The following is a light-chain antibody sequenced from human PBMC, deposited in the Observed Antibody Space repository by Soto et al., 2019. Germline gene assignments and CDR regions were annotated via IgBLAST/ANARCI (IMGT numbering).Light chain of an antibody. CDR1: QRIXSSY. CDR2: GAS. V-gene: IGKV3-20*01. J-gene: IGKJ1*01. CDR3: QQYGRALWT. Sequence: IVLTQSSGTLSLSPGESATLSCRASQRIXSSYLAWYQQKPGQAPGLLTAGASSSATGSPDRLSGSGSETDFTRPISRLEPEDCAWYYCQQYGRALWTFGQGTKVDIK.